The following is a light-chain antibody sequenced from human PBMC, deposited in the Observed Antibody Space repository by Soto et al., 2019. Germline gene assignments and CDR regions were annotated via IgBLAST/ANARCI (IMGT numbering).Light chain of an antibody. Sequence: QSALTQPASVSGSPGQSIAISCTGSSSDVGGYNYVSWYQQHSGKAPKLMIYDVSNRPSGVSDRFSGSKSGNTASLTISGLQAEDEAEYYCSSYTSSSTVIFGGGTKL. V-gene: IGLV2-14*01. CDR1: SSDVGGYNY. CDR3: SSYTSSSTVI. J-gene: IGLJ2*01. CDR2: DVS.